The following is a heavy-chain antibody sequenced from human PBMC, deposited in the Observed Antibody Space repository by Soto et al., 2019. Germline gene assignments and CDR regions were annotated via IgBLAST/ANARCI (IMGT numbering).Heavy chain of an antibody. Sequence: SETLSLTCTVSGGSISSSNYYWGWIRQPPGKGLEWFGSILYSGSTDYNPSLKSRVSMSVDTSKNQFSLNLNSVTAADTAVYYCARLGRYCSSTSCYGFDFWGQGTLVTVSS. CDR1: GGSISSSNYY. J-gene: IGHJ4*02. CDR3: ARLGRYCSSTSCYGFDF. CDR2: ILYSGST. D-gene: IGHD2-2*01. V-gene: IGHV4-39*01.